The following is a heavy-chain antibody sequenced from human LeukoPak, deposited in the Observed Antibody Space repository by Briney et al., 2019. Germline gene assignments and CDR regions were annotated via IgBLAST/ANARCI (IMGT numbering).Heavy chain of an antibody. CDR3: AKDSGSGWYYFDY. J-gene: IGHJ4*02. Sequence: GGSLRLSCAASGFTFSSYGMHWVRRAPGRELEWVAFIRYDGNNKYYADSVKGRFTISRDNSKNTLYLQINSLRGEDTAVYGCAKDSGSGWYYFDYWGQGTLVTVSS. CDR1: GFTFSSYG. D-gene: IGHD6-19*01. V-gene: IGHV3-30*02. CDR2: IRYDGNNK.